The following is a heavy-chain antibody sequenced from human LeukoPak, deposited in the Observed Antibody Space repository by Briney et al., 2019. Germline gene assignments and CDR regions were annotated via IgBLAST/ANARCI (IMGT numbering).Heavy chain of an antibody. V-gene: IGHV3-48*03. CDR2: ISSSGSTI. D-gene: IGHD3-9*01. J-gene: IGHJ4*02. CDR3: ARLGTYYDILTGQSGGFDY. CDR1: GFTFSSYE. Sequence: GGSLRLSCAASGFTFSSYEMNWVRQAPGKGLEWVSYISSSGSTIYYADSVKGRFTISRDNAKNSLYLQMNSLRAEDTAVYYCARLGTYYDILTGQSGGFDYWGQGTLVTVSS.